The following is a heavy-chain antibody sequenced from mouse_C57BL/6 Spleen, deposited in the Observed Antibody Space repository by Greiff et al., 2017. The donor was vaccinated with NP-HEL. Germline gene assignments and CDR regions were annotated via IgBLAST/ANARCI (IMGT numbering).Heavy chain of an antibody. CDR2: ISDGGSYT. CDR1: GFTFSSYA. CDR3: ARDYDYDGYAMDY. Sequence: EVNVVESGGGLVKPGGSLKLSCAASGFTFSSYAMSWVRQTPEKRLEWVATISDGGSYTSYPDNVKGRFTISRDNAKNNLYLQISHLKSEDTAMYYCARDYDYDGYAMDYWGQGTSVTVSS. D-gene: IGHD2-4*01. J-gene: IGHJ4*01. V-gene: IGHV5-4*01.